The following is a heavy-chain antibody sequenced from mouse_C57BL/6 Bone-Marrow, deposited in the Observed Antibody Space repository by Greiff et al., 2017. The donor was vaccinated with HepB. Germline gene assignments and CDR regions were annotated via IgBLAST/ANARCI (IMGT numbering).Heavy chain of an antibody. CDR3: ARDYGSSYGNYYAMDY. D-gene: IGHD1-1*01. CDR1: GYTFTDYN. J-gene: IGHJ4*01. Sequence: EVKLMESGPELVKPGASVKIPCKASGYTFTDYNMDWVKQSHGKSLEWIGDINPNNGGTIYNQKFKGKATLTVDKSSSTAYMELRSLTSEDTAVYYCARDYGSSYGNYYAMDYWGQGTSVTVSS. CDR2: INPNNGGT. V-gene: IGHV1-18*01.